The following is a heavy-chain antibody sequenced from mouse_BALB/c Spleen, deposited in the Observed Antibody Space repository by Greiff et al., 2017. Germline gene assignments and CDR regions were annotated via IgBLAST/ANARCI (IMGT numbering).Heavy chain of an antibody. D-gene: IGHD2-10*01. J-gene: IGHJ2*01. CDR2: INPSTGYT. CDR1: GYTFTSYW. Sequence: QVQLKESGAELAKPGASVKMSCKASGYTFTSYWMHWVKQRPGQGLEWIGYINPSTGYTEYNQKFKDKATLTADKSSSTAYMQLSSLTSEDSAVYFCKTYYGNYPYYFDYWGQGTTLTVSS. V-gene: IGHV1-7*01. CDR3: KTYYGNYPYYFDY.